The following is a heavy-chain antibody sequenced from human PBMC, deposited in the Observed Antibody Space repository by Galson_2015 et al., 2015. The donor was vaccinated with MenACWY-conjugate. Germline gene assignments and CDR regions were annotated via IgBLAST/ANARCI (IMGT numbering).Heavy chain of an antibody. D-gene: IGHD2-15*01. Sequence: SLRLSCAASGFTFSSYAMSWVRQAPGKGLEWVSAISGSGGSTYYADSVKGRFTISRDNSKNTLYLQMNSLRAEDTAVYYCAKDPLGYCSGGSCFPTNWGQGTLVTDSS. J-gene: IGHJ4*02. CDR3: AKDPLGYCSGGSCFPTN. V-gene: IGHV3-23*01. CDR1: GFTFSSYA. CDR2: ISGSGGST.